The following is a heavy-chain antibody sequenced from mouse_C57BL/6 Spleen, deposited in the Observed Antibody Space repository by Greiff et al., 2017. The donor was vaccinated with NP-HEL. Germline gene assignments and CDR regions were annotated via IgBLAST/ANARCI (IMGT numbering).Heavy chain of an antibody. D-gene: IGHD1-1*01. CDR2: INPSTGGT. V-gene: IGHV1-42*01. Sequence: VHVKQSGPELVKPGASVKISCKASGYSFTGYYMNWVKQSPEKSLEWIGEINPSTGGTTYNQKFKAKATLTVDKSSSTAYMQLKSLTSEDSAVYYCARRTTVVARHYAMDYWGQGTSVTVSS. CDR3: ARRTTVVARHYAMDY. CDR1: GYSFTGYY. J-gene: IGHJ4*01.